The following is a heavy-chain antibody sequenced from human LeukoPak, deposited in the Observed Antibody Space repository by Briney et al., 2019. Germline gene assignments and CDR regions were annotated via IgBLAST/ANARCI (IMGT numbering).Heavy chain of an antibody. V-gene: IGHV4-34*01. CDR1: GGSFSGYY. J-gene: IGHJ4*02. CDR3: AASERITSQNIFHDY. CDR2: IHHSGST. Sequence: SETLSLTCAVYGGSFSGYYWSWIRQPPGKGLEWIGEIHHSGSTNYKPSLKSRVTISGDTSKNQFSLRLSSVTAADTAVYYCAASERITSQNIFHDYWGQGTLVTVSS. D-gene: IGHD3-9*01.